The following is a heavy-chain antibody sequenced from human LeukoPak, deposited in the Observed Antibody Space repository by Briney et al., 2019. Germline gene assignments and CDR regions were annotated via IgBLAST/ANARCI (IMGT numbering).Heavy chain of an antibody. J-gene: IGHJ6*02. D-gene: IGHD2-2*01. CDR1: GDSVSSNSAA. CDR2: AYYRSKWYN. V-gene: IGHV6-1*01. CDR3: ARGCSSTSCLVFGMDV. Sequence: SQTLSLTCAISGDSVSSNSAAWNWIRQSSSRGLGWLGRAYYRSKWYNDYAVSVRGRITINPDTSKNQLSLQLNSVTPEDTAVYYCARGCSSTSCLVFGMDVWGQGTTVTVSS.